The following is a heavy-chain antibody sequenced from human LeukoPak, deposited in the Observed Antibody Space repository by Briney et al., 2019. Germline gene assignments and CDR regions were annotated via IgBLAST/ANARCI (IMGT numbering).Heavy chain of an antibody. CDR3: ASKNSPGGWYFDL. D-gene: IGHD2-8*02. CDR2: IGGGGGSA. V-gene: IGHV3-23*01. CDR1: GFTFSNYT. J-gene: IGHJ2*01. Sequence: PGGSLRLSCAASGFTFSNYTMNWVRQAPGKGLEWVSGIGGGGGSAYCTDSVKGRFTISRDNSKNTLFLQMNSLTAVDTAVYYGASKNSPGGWYFDLWGGGTLVTVSS.